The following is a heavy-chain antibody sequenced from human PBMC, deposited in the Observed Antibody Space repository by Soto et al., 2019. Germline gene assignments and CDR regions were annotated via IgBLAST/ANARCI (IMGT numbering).Heavy chain of an antibody. CDR1: GGSIISYY. J-gene: IGHJ6*02. Sequence: PSDTLSVTCTVSGGSIISYYWSWIRQPPGKGLEWIGYIYYSGSTNYNPSLKSRVTISVDTSKNQFSLKLSSVTAADTAVYYCARGSPASSLYYYYYYGMDVWGQGATVTVSS. D-gene: IGHD2-2*01. CDR2: IYYSGST. V-gene: IGHV4-59*07. CDR3: ARGSPASSLYYYYYYGMDV.